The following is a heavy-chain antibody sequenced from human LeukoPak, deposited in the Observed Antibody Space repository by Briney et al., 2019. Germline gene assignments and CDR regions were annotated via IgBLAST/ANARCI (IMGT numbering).Heavy chain of an antibody. J-gene: IGHJ4*02. V-gene: IGHV3-7*01. CDR2: MNQDGSEI. Sequence: GGSLRLSCVGSGFTFSRNWLNWVRQAPGKGLEWVANMNQDGSEIYYLDSVKGRFTISRDNAKNSVYLQMNSLRAEDTAVYYCVSFYETYWGRGTLVTVSS. CDR1: GFTFSRNW. CDR3: VSFYETY. D-gene: IGHD2/OR15-2a*01.